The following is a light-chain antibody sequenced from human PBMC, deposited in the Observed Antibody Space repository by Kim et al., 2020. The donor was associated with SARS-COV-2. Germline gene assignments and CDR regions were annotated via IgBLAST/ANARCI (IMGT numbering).Light chain of an antibody. CDR1: SGDIGAYNY. V-gene: IGLV2-14*03. Sequence: GQSITISCTGTSGDIGAYNYVSWYQQYPGKAPKFMIYDVNKRPSGVSNRFSGSKSGNTASLTISGLQSEDEADYFCTSYTSSAFWVFGGGTQLTVL. CDR3: TSYTSSAFWV. CDR2: DVN. J-gene: IGLJ3*02.